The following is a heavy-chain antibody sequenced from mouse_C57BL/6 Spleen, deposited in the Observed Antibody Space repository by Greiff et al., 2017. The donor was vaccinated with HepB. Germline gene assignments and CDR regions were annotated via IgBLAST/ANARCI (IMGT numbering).Heavy chain of an antibody. CDR1: GYTFTSYW. D-gene: IGHD1-1*01. J-gene: IGHJ1*03. Sequence: VQLQQPGAELVKPGASVKMSCKASGYTFTSYWITWVKQRPGQGLEWIGDIYPGSGSTNYNEKFKSKATLTVDTSSSTAYMQLSSLTSEDSAVYYCARDYGGSYGYWYFDVWGTGTTVTVSS. CDR3: ARDYGGSYGYWYFDV. CDR2: IYPGSGST. V-gene: IGHV1-55*01.